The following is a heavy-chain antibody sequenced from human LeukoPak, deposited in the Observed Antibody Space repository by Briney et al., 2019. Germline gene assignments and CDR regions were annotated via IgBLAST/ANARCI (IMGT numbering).Heavy chain of an antibody. CDR2: ISGSGGST. J-gene: IGHJ4*02. D-gene: IGHD3-16*01. CDR3: AKGGGFGKYYFDY. V-gene: IGHV3-23*01. CDR1: GFTFSSYA. Sequence: PGGSLRLSCAASGFTFSSYAMSWVRQAPGKGLEWVSAISGSGGSTYYADSVKGRFTISRDTSENMVFLQMNSLRAEDTAVYYCAKGGGFGKYYFDYWGQGTLATVSS.